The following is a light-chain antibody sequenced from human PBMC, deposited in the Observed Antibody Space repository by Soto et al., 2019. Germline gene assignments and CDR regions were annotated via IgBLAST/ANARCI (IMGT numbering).Light chain of an antibody. CDR1: SSDVGAYKY. J-gene: IGLJ1*01. Sequence: QSVLTQPASVSGSPGQSITISCTGTSSDVGAYKYVSWFQQYPGKVPKLIIYEVNDRPSGVSNRFSASKSGNTASLTISGLQAEDEADYYCSSYTRQSTYVFGTGTNLTVL. CDR3: SSYTRQSTYV. V-gene: IGLV2-14*03. CDR2: EVN.